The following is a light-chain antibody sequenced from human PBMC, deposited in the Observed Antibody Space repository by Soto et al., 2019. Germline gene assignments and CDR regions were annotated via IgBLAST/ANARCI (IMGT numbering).Light chain of an antibody. CDR3: QQYNNWPPIT. V-gene: IGKV3-15*01. CDR1: QSVSSN. J-gene: IGKJ5*01. CDR2: GAS. Sequence: EIVLTQSPSTLSLCPFEIATLSCRASQSVSSNLAWYKQKPGQAPRLLIYGASTRATGIPARFSGSGSGTEFTLTISSLQSEDFAVYYCQQYNNWPPITFGQGTRLEIK.